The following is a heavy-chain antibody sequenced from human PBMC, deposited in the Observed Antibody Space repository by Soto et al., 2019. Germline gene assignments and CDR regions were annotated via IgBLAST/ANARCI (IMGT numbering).Heavy chain of an antibody. CDR1: GFTFDDYA. J-gene: IGHJ6*03. CDR2: ISWNSGSI. D-gene: IGHD6-6*01. Sequence: EVQLVESGGGLVQPGRSLRLSCAASGFTFDDYAMHWVRQAPGKGLEWVSGISWNSGSIGYADSVKGRLTISRDNAKNSLYLQMNSLRAEDTALYYCAKDGGGIAAPTYYYDYMDVWGKGTTVTVSS. V-gene: IGHV3-9*01. CDR3: AKDGGGIAAPTYYYDYMDV.